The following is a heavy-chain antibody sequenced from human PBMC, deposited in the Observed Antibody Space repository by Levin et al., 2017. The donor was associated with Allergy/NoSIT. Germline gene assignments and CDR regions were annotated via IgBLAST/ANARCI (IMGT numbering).Heavy chain of an antibody. Sequence: GGSLRLSCAASGFTFSTYAMSWVRQAPGEGLEWVSGITTSGGRTYYADSVKGRFTISRDISNNTLYLQMNSLRAEDTAVYYCARDGNDISRPRGVRFSAFESWGHGRAVTVSS. CDR1: GFTFSTYA. J-gene: IGHJ3*01. V-gene: IGHV3-23*01. CDR3: ARDGNDISRPRGVRFSAFES. D-gene: IGHD3-9*01. CDR2: ITTSGGRT.